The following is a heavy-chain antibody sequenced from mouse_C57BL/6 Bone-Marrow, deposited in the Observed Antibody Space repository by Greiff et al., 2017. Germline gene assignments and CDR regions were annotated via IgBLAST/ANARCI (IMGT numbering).Heavy chain of an antibody. J-gene: IGHJ3*01. CDR2: IDPENGDT. CDR3: KAYYSNLAWFAY. Sequence: VQLQQSGAELVRPGASVKLSCTASGFNIKDDYMHWVKQRPEQGLEWIGWIDPENGDTEYASKFQGKATITADTSSNTAYLQLSSLTSEDTAVYYCKAYYSNLAWFAYWGQGTLVTVSA. V-gene: IGHV14-4*01. D-gene: IGHD2-5*01. CDR1: GFNIKDDY.